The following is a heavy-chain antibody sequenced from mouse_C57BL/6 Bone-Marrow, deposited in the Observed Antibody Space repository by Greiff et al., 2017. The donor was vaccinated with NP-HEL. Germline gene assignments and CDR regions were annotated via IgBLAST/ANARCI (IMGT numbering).Heavy chain of an antibody. CDR2: IYPGDGDT. Sequence: QVQLQQSGPELVKPGASVKISCKASGYAFSSSWMNWVKQRPGQGLEWIGRIYPGDGDTNYNGKFKGKATLTADKSSSTAYMQLSSLTSEDSAVYFCARWIYYYGSSYGNWYFDVWGTGTTVTVSS. CDR1: GYAFSSSW. V-gene: IGHV1-82*01. CDR3: ARWIYYYGSSYGNWYFDV. J-gene: IGHJ1*03. D-gene: IGHD1-1*01.